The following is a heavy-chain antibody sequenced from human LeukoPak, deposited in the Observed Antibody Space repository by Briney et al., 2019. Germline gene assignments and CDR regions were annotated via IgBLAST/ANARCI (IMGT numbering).Heavy chain of an antibody. D-gene: IGHD1-26*01. J-gene: IGHJ6*03. Sequence: ASVEVSCKVSGYTLTELSMHWVRQAPGKGLEWMGGFDPEDGETIYAQKFQGRVTMTEDTSTDTAYMELSSLRSEDTAVYYCASWIGSKTGPYYYYYYMDVWGKGTTVTVSS. CDR1: GYTLTELS. CDR3: ASWIGSKTGPYYYYYYMDV. CDR2: FDPEDGET. V-gene: IGHV1-24*01.